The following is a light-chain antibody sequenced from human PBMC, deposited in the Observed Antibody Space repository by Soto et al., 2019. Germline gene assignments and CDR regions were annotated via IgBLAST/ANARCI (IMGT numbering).Light chain of an antibody. CDR2: GNS. V-gene: IGLV1-40*01. CDR1: SSNIGAGYD. CDR3: QSYDSSLSGYV. Sequence: QSVLTQPPSVSGAPGQWVTISCTGSSSNIGAGYDVHWYQQLPGTAPKLLIYGNSNRPSGVPDRFSGSKSGTSASLAITGLQAEDEADYYCQSYDSSLSGYVFGTGTRSPS. J-gene: IGLJ1*01.